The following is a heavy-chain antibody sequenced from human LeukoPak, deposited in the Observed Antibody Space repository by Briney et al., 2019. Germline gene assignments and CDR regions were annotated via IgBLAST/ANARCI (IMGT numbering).Heavy chain of an antibody. Sequence: GASVKVSCKASGYTFTSYGISWVRQAPGQGLEWMGWISGYSGKTKYAQKVQGRVTMTRDISTRTTYMELRSLRSDDTAVYYCARDQSYYDSGSYPLDYWGQGTLVTVSS. V-gene: IGHV1-18*01. CDR2: ISGYSGKT. D-gene: IGHD3-10*01. CDR1: GYTFTSYG. CDR3: ARDQSYYDSGSYPLDY. J-gene: IGHJ4*02.